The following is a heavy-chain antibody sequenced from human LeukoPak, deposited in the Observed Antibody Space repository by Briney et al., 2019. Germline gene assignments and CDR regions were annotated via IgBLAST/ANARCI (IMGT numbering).Heavy chain of an antibody. V-gene: IGHV3-53*01. D-gene: IGHD6-6*01. CDR3: ARDRLFSSSSEDY. Sequence: GGSLRLSCAASGFTFSSTYMSWVRQAPGKGLEWVSVIYSGGSTYYADPVKGRFTISRDNSKNTLYLQMNSLRAEDTAVYYCARDRLFSSSSEDYWGQGTLVTVSS. CDR1: GFTFSSTY. J-gene: IGHJ4*02. CDR2: IYSGGST.